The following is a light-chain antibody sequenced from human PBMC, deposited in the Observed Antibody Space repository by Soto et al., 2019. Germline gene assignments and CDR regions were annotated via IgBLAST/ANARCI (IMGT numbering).Light chain of an antibody. CDR3: QSYDSSLSASYV. J-gene: IGLJ1*01. CDR1: NSDVGIYDF. CDR2: EVS. Sequence: QSALTQPASVSGTPGQSITISCTGSNSDVGIYDFASWYQHHPGRAPKLIVSEVSHRPSGVSNRFSGSKSGNTASLTISGLQSEDEADYYCQSYDSSLSASYVFGGGTKVTVL. V-gene: IGLV2-14*01.